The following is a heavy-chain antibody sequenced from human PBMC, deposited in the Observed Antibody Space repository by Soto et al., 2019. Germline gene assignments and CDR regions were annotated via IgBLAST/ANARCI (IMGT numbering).Heavy chain of an antibody. CDR3: ARIVRGSNIDYYHHMDV. CDR1: GYSFTSHG. Sequence: QVQLVQSGAEVKKPGASVKVSCKASGYSFTSHGISWVRQAPGQGLEWMAWISASNGDTNYAQKFQGRVTVTTDTSSSTRYLELRSLRSEDTAVYYCARIVRGSNIDYYHHMDVWGKGTTVTVSS. D-gene: IGHD3-10*02. J-gene: IGHJ6*03. V-gene: IGHV1-18*01. CDR2: ISASNGDT.